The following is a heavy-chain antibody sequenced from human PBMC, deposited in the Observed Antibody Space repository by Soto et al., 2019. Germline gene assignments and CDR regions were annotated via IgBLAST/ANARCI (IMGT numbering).Heavy chain of an antibody. J-gene: IGHJ4*02. CDR1: GGSISSSSYY. D-gene: IGHD4-4*01. CDR2: IYYSGST. CDR3: ARDLGDSNAVGY. V-gene: IGHV4-39*02. Sequence: QLQLQESGPGLVKPSETLSLTCTVSGGSISSSSYYWGWIRQPPGKGLEWIGSIYYSGSTYYNPSLKSRVTISVDTSKNQFSLKLSSVTAADTAVYYCARDLGDSNAVGYWGQGTLVTVSS.